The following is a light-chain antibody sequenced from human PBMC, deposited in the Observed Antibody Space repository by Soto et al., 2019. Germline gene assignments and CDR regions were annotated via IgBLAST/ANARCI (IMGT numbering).Light chain of an antibody. V-gene: IGKV1-6*01. CDR1: QGVGRD. CDR3: LQDYSNPLT. CDR2: HAS. Sequence: AIQMTQSPSSLSASVGDRVIITCRASQGVGRDLGWYQQKPRKAPRLLIYHASTFLSGVPSRFSGSGSGTDFTLTIASLQPEDFATYFCLQDYSNPLTFGGGTKVENK. J-gene: IGKJ4*01.